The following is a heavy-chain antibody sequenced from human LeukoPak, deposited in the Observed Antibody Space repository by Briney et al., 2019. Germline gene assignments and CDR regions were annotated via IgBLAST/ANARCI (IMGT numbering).Heavy chain of an antibody. CDR2: INHSGST. V-gene: IGHV4-34*01. CDR1: GGSFSGYY. J-gene: IGHJ4*02. CDR3: ASSSGPFDY. D-gene: IGHD2-15*01. Sequence: SETLSITCAVYGGSFSGYYWSWIRQPPGKGLEWIGEINHSGSTNYNPSLKSRVTISVDTSKNQFSLKLSSVTAADTAVYYCASSSGPFDYWGQGTLVTVSS.